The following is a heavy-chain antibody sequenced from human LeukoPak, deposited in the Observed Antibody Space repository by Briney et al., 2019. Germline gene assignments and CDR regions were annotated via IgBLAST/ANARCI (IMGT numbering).Heavy chain of an antibody. CDR3: AKDSDTMVRGGDY. CDR1: GFTFSSYE. J-gene: IGHJ4*02. Sequence: PGGSLRLSCAASGFTFSSYEMNWVRQAPGKGLEWVSYISSSGSTTYYADSVKGRFTISRDNSKNTLYLQMNSLRAEDTAVYYCAKDSDTMVRGGDYWGQGTLVTVSS. V-gene: IGHV3-48*03. D-gene: IGHD3-10*01. CDR2: ISSSGSTT.